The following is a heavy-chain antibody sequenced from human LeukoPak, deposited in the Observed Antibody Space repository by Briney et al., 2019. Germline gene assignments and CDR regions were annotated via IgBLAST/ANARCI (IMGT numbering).Heavy chain of an antibody. D-gene: IGHD3-22*01. CDR3: GSSGYYYRNAFDI. CDR1: GGSISSYY. CDR2: IYYSGST. V-gene: IGHV4-39*07. J-gene: IGHJ3*02. Sequence: PSETLSLTCTVSGGSISSYYWGWIRQPPGKGLEWIGSIYYSGSTYYNPSLKSRVTISVDTSKNQFSLKLSSVTAADTAVYYCGSSGYYYRNAFDIWGQGTMVTVSS.